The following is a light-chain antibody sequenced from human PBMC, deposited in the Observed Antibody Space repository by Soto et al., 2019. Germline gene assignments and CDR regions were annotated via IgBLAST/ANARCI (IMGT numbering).Light chain of an antibody. CDR2: KAS. V-gene: IGKV1-5*03. J-gene: IGKJ2*01. CDR1: QSFSGW. CDR3: QQYNGYSSYT. Sequence: DIQMTQSPSTLSASVGDRVSITCRASQSFSGWLAWYQQKPGKAPKLLIYKASILESGVPSRFSGSGSGTEFTLTISSLQPDDFATYYCQQYNGYSSYTFGQGTKLEIK.